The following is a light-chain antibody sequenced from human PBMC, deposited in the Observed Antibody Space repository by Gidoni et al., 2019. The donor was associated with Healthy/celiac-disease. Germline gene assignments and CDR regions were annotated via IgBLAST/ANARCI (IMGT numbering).Light chain of an antibody. V-gene: IGKV1-39*01. CDR3: QQSYSTPYT. J-gene: IGKJ2*01. CDR2: AAS. Sequence: DIQLTQSPSSLSASVGDRVTITCLARQSISSYLNWYQQKPGKAPNLLIYAASSLQSGVPTRVSGSGSGTDVTLTSSSLQPEDFATDYCQQSYSTPYTFGQXTKLEIK. CDR1: QSISSY.